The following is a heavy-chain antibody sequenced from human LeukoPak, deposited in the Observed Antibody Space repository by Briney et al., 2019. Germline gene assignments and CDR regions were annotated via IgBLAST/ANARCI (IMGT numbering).Heavy chain of an antibody. CDR3: ARALPSPLYSGSYADAFDI. Sequence: GGSLRLSCAASGFTFSSYEMNWVRQAPGKGLEWVSYISSGGSTIYYADSVKGRFTISRDSAKNSLYLQMNSLRAEDTAVYYCARALPSPLYSGSYADAFDIWGQGTMVTVSS. CDR1: GFTFSSYE. D-gene: IGHD1-26*01. J-gene: IGHJ3*02. V-gene: IGHV3-48*03. CDR2: ISSGGSTI.